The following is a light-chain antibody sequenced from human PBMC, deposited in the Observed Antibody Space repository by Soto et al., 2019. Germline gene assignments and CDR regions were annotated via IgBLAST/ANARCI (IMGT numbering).Light chain of an antibody. V-gene: IGKV1-6*01. CDR2: AAS. Sequence: ALQMTQSPSSLSASVGDRVTITCRASQGIRNALGWYQQKPGKAPKLLIYAASSLQSGVPSRFSGSGSGTDFTLTISSLQPEDFATYYCLQDYNYPYTFGQGTKLDIK. CDR3: LQDYNYPYT. CDR1: QGIRNA. J-gene: IGKJ2*01.